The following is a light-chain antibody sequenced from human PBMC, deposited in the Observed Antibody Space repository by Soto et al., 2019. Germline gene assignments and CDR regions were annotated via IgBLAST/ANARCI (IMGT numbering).Light chain of an antibody. CDR2: GAS. J-gene: IGKJ1*01. Sequence: EIVLTQSPGTLSLSPGERATLSCRASQSVSSSYLAWYQQKPGQAPRFPSEGASSRATGIPDRVSGSGSGTDFTLTISRLEPEDFAVYYCQQYGSSPLTFGQGTKVDIK. V-gene: IGKV3-20*01. CDR1: QSVSSSY. CDR3: QQYGSSPLT.